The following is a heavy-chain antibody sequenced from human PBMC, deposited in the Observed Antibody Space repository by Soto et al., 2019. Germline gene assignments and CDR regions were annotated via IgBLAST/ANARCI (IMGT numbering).Heavy chain of an antibody. V-gene: IGHV3-23*01. CDR1: GFTFSNYA. CDR2: VSSTGTSP. D-gene: IGHD3-22*01. J-gene: IGHJ3*01. Sequence: GGSLRLSCSASGFTFSNYAMSGVRQSPGKGLEWVSGVSSTGTSPYYAGSVQGRFTISRDNSKNMFYLQMKSLRAEDTAIYYCAKARPSGGYYYVEAFDVWGQGTMVTVSS. CDR3: AKARPSGGYYYVEAFDV.